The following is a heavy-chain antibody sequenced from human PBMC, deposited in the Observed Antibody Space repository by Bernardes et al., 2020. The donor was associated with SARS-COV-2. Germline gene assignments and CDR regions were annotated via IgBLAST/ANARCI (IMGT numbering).Heavy chain of an antibody. J-gene: IGHJ6*02. V-gene: IGHV3-15*01. CDR1: GFTFSNAW. D-gene: IGHD4-17*01. Sequence: GGSLRLSCAASGFTFSNAWMSWVRQAPGKGLEWVGRIKSKTDGGTTDYAAPVKGRFTISRDDSKNTLYLQMNSLKTEDTAVYYCTTASSDYVAPYYYYGMDVWGQGTTVTVSS. CDR2: IKSKTDGGTT. CDR3: TTASSDYVAPYYYYGMDV.